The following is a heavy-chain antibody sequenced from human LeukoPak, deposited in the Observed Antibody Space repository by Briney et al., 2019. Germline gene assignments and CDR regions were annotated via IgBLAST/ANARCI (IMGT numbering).Heavy chain of an antibody. V-gene: IGHV4-39*07. J-gene: IGHJ4*02. Sequence: SETLSLTCTVSGGSISSSSYYWGWIRQPPGKGLDWIGNIYYSGSTYYNPSLKSRVTISVDTSKNQFSLKLSSVTAADTAVYYCARGGIAAAGIIWGQGTLVTVSS. CDR3: ARGGIAAAGII. CDR2: IYYSGST. D-gene: IGHD6-13*01. CDR1: GGSISSSSYY.